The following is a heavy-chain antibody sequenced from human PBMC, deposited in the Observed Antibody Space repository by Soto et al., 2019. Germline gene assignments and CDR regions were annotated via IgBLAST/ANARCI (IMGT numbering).Heavy chain of an antibody. CDR2: ISAYNGNT. J-gene: IGHJ6*02. Sequence: ASVKVSCKASGYTFTSYGISWVRQAPGQGLEWMGWISAYNGNTNYAQKLQGRVTMTTDTSTSTAYMELRSLRSDDTAVYYCARAAEVVGARDRDDYYSYYGMDVWGQGTTVTVSS. D-gene: IGHD1-26*01. CDR3: ARAAEVVGARDRDDYYSYYGMDV. CDR1: GYTFTSYG. V-gene: IGHV1-18*01.